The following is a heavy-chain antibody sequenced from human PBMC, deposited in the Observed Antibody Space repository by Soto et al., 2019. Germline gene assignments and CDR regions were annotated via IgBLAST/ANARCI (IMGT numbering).Heavy chain of an antibody. D-gene: IGHD2-15*01. Sequence: PGGSLRLSCAASGFTFGNYWMHWVRQAPGKGLVWVSRIRYDGSASTYADSVKGRFAISRDNAKNSLYLQMNSLRAEDTAVYNCAIEDNASTGFDPWGQGNLLTVSS. J-gene: IGHJ5*02. V-gene: IGHV3-74*01. CDR2: IRYDGSAS. CDR3: AIEDNASTGFDP. CDR1: GFTFGNYW.